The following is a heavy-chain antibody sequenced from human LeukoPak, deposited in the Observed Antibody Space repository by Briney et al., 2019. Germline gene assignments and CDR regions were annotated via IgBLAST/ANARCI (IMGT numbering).Heavy chain of an antibody. D-gene: IGHD3-10*01. CDR1: GGSFSGYY. CDR3: ARGPVYGSGSFNPYYFDY. V-gene: IGHV4-34*01. CDR2: INHSGST. J-gene: IGHJ4*02. Sequence: SKTLSLTCAVYGGSFSGYYWSWIRQPPGKGLEWIGEINHSGSTNYNPSLKSRVTISVDTSKNQFSLKLSSVIAADTAVYYCARGPVYGSGSFNPYYFDYWGQGTLVTVSS.